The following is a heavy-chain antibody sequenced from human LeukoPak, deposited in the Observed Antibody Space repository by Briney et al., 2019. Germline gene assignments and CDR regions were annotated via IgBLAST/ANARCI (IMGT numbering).Heavy chain of an antibody. J-gene: IGHJ6*03. Sequence: PGGSLRLSCAASGFTFSSYWMSWVRQAPGKGLVWVANIKQDGSEKYYVDSVKGRFTISRDNAKNSLYLQMNSLRAEDTAVYYCARGIVTYYDFLYYMDVWGKGTTVTVSS. CDR2: IKQDGSEK. D-gene: IGHD3-3*01. CDR3: ARGIVTYYDFLYYMDV. V-gene: IGHV3-7*01. CDR1: GFTFSSYW.